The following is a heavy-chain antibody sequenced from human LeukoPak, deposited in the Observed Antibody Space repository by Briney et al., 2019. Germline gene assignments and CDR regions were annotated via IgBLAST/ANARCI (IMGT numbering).Heavy chain of an antibody. J-gene: IGHJ4*02. CDR1: GFTFSSYA. CDR2: ISSSGGST. Sequence: PGGSLRLSCAASGFTFSSYAMSWVRQGPGKGLEWVSAISSSGGSTYYADSVKGHFTISRDNSKNTLYLQMNSLRAEDTAVYYCATRRADSSGFDHWGQGTLVTVSS. CDR3: ATRRADSSGFDH. D-gene: IGHD3-22*01. V-gene: IGHV3-23*01.